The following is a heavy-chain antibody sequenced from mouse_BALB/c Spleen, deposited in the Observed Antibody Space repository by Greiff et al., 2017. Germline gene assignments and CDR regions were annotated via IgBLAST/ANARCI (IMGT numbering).Heavy chain of an antibody. V-gene: IGHV1S56*01. D-gene: IGHD2-10*02. CDR1: GYTFTSYY. Sequence: QVHVKQSGPELVKPGASVKMSCKASGYTFTSYYIHWVKQRPGQGLEWIGWIYPGDGSTKYNEKFKGKTTLTADKSSSTAYMLLSSLTSEDSAIYFCARKYGNYEGYFDVWGAGTTVTVSS. CDR3: ARKYGNYEGYFDV. CDR2: IYPGDGST. J-gene: IGHJ1*01.